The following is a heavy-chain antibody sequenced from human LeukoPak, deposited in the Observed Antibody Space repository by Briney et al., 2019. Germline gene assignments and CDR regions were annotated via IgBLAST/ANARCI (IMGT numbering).Heavy chain of an antibody. CDR3: ARGSLRSGSPPSYYFDY. V-gene: IGHV1-2*02. J-gene: IGHJ4*02. CDR2: INPNSGGT. D-gene: IGHD3-10*01. CDR1: GYTFTGYY. Sequence: ASVKVSCKASGYTFTGYYMHWVRQTPGQGLEWMGWINPNSGGTNYAQKFQGRVTMTRDTSISTAYMELSRLRSDDTAVYYCARGSLRSGSPPSYYFDYWGQGTLVTVSS.